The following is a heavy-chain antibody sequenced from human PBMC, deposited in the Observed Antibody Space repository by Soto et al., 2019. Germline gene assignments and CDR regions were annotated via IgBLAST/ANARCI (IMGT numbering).Heavy chain of an antibody. D-gene: IGHD2-15*01. CDR3: AKERIVVVVAATRLDY. V-gene: IGHV3-23*01. Sequence: PGGSLRLSCAASGFTFSSYAMSWVRQAPGKGLEWVSAISGSGGSTYYADSVKGRFTISRDNSKNTLYLQMNSLRAEDTAVYYCAKERIVVVVAATRLDYWGQGTLVTVSS. CDR2: ISGSGGST. J-gene: IGHJ4*02. CDR1: GFTFSSYA.